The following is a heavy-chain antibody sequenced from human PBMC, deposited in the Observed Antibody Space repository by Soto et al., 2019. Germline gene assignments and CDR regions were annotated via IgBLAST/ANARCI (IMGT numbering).Heavy chain of an antibody. D-gene: IGHD6-13*01. V-gene: IGHV1-69*13. Sequence: SVKVSCKASGGTFSSYAISWVRQAPGQGLEWMGGIIPIFGTANYAQKFQGRVTITADESTSTAYMELSSLRSEDTAVYYCARDRWSSLGMDVWGQGTTVTVSS. CDR1: GGTFSSYA. J-gene: IGHJ6*02. CDR3: ARDRWSSLGMDV. CDR2: IIPIFGTA.